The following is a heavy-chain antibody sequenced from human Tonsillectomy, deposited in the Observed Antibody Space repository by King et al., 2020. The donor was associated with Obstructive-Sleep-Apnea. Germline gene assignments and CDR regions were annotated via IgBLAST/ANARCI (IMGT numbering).Heavy chain of an antibody. V-gene: IGHV3-21*01. D-gene: IGHD3-22*01. J-gene: IGHJ4*02. CDR3: ARSRTMIVVVIPDY. CDR1: GFTFSSYS. CDR2: ISSSSRYI. Sequence: DVQLVESGGGLVKPGGSLRLSCAASGFTFSSYSMNWVRQAPGKGLEWVSSISSSSRYIYYADSVKGRFTISRDNAKHSLYLQMNSLRAEDTAVYYCARSRTMIVVVIPDYWGQGTLVTVSS.